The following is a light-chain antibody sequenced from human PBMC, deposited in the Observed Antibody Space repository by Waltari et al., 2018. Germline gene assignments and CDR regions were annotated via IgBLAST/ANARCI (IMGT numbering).Light chain of an antibody. CDR2: DVT. CDR3: SSYRSSSTLVV. J-gene: IGLJ2*01. V-gene: IGLV2-14*03. Sequence: QQYPGKVPKLLIYDVTNRPSGVSNRFSGSKSGSTASLTISWLQAEDEADYYCSSYRSSSTLVVFGGGTKLIVL.